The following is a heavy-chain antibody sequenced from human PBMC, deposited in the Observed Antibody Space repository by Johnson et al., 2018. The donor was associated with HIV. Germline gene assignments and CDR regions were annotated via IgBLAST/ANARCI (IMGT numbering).Heavy chain of an antibody. CDR2: IGYDGSDK. J-gene: IGHJ3*01. D-gene: IGHD3-16*01. V-gene: IGHV3-30*04. CDR1: GFTFSSYP. CDR3: ARGSRYTYDNDDVYLLQAFDY. Sequence: QVQLVESGGGVVQPGRSLRLSCAASGFTFSSYPMHWVRQAPGKGLEWVAVIGYDGSDKYYADSVKGRFTISRDNSRNTLYLEMNSLRAEDTAVYYCARGSRYTYDNDDVYLLQAFDYWGQGAMVTVSS.